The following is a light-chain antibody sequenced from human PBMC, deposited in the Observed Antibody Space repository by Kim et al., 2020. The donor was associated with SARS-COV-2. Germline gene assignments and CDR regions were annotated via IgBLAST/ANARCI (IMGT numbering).Light chain of an antibody. CDR3: QVWDSSSDHRVV. V-gene: IGLV3-21*04. Sequence: PGKTGRITCGGNSIGSKSVHWYQEQPGQAPVLVISYDSDRPSGIPERFSGSNSGNTATLTISRVEAGDEADYYCQVWDSSSDHRVVFGGGTQLTVL. CDR1: SIGSKS. CDR2: YDS. J-gene: IGLJ2*01.